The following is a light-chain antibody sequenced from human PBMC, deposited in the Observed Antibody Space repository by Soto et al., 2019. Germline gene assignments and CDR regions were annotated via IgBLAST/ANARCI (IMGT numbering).Light chain of an antibody. CDR1: QSVYTY. Sequence: EIVLTQSPATLSMSPGERATLSCTASQSVYTYLAWYQQKPGQAPRLLIYDASNRATGIPARFSGSGSGTDFTLTIGSLEPEDFAVYYCQQRSSWPLTFGGGTKVEI. J-gene: IGKJ4*01. CDR2: DAS. CDR3: QQRSSWPLT. V-gene: IGKV3-11*01.